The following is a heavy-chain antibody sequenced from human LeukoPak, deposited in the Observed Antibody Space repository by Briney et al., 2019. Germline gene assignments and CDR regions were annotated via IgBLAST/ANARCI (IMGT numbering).Heavy chain of an antibody. CDR3: AREDFRDKYDNTGYYRPVDS. CDR1: GGSINSDEYW. Sequence: PSQTLSLTCTVSGGSINSDEYWWSWLRQPAGKGLEWIGHILTSGSINYNSSLKRRVTISDDTSKNQFSLHLPSVTAADTALYYCAREDFRDKYDNTGYYRPVDSWGQGILVTVSS. J-gene: IGHJ4*02. D-gene: IGHD3-22*01. V-gene: IGHV4-61*09. CDR2: ILTSGSI.